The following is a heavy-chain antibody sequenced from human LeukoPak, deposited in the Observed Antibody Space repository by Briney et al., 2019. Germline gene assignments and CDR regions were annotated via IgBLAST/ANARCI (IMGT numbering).Heavy chain of an antibody. J-gene: IGHJ4*02. D-gene: IGHD1-26*01. CDR2: INSDGSST. CDR3: AALSNSGSYFNY. Sequence: GGSLRLSCAASGFTFSSYWMHWVRQAPGKGLVWVSRINSDGSSTSYADSVKGRFTISRDNAKNTLYLQMNSLRAEDTAVYYCAALSNSGSYFNYWGQGTLVTVSS. CDR1: GFTFSSYW. V-gene: IGHV3-74*01.